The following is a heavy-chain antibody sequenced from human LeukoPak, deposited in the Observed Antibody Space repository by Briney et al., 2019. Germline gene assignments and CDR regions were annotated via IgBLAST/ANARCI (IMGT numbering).Heavy chain of an antibody. CDR3: AKDRCSNGVGCYYYYMDV. V-gene: IGHV3-74*01. Sequence: GGSLRLSCAASGFTFSNYWMHWVRQAPGKGLVWVSRINSDGINTSYADSVKGRFTISRDNAKNTLNLQMNSLRAEDTAVYYCAKDRCSNGVGCYYYYMDVWGKGTTVTISS. CDR2: INSDGINT. CDR1: GFTFSNYW. J-gene: IGHJ6*03. D-gene: IGHD2-8*01.